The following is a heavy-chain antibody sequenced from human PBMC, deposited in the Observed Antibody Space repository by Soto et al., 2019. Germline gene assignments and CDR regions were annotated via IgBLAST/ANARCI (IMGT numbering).Heavy chain of an antibody. V-gene: IGHV1-18*01. Sequence: ASVKVSCKASGYTFTSYGIGWVRQAPGQGLEWMGWISAYNGNTNYAQKLQGRVTMTTDTSTSTAYMELRSLRSDDTAVYYCAKFYGGNSFFGEEPPNGFDYWGQ. CDR1: GYTFTSYG. J-gene: IGHJ4*01. D-gene: IGHD4-17*01. CDR2: ISAYNGNT. CDR3: AKFYGGNSFFGEEPPNGFDY.